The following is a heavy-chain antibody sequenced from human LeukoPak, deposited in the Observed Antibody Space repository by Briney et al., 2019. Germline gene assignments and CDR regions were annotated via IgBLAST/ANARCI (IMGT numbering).Heavy chain of an antibody. Sequence: GSLRLSCAASAFTFSRYWTTWVRQAPGKGLEWVANINEDGSEKYYLDSVRGRFTISRDNAKNSLYLQMDSLRAEDTAVYYCARLFVYGSGAEAFDYWGQGTLVTVSS. D-gene: IGHD3-10*01. CDR2: INEDGSEK. CDR1: AFTFSRYW. J-gene: IGHJ4*02. V-gene: IGHV3-7*01. CDR3: ARLFVYGSGAEAFDY.